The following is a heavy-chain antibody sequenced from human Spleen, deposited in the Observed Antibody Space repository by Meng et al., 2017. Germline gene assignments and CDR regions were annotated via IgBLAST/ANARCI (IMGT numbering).Heavy chain of an antibody. CDR1: GGSFSDYH. J-gene: IGHJ4*02. Sequence: QVQRRRRGAGQLKPSGTLSLTCVVSGGSFSDYHWSWIRQPPGKGLEWIGEINHSGSTNYNPSLESRATISVDTSQNNLSLKLSSVTAADSAAYYCARGPTTMAHDFDYWGQGTLVTVSS. CDR3: ARGPTTMAHDFDY. CDR2: INHSGST. V-gene: IGHV4-34*01. D-gene: IGHD4-11*01.